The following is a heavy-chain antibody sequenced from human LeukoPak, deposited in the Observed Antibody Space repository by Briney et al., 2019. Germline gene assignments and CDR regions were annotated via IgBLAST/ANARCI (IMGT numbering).Heavy chain of an antibody. D-gene: IGHD1-20*01. CDR1: GFSFSSYY. CDR3: VAYNWNYPDY. CDR2: IRTDGNT. J-gene: IGHJ4*02. V-gene: IGHV3-74*01. Sequence: GGSLRLSCAASGFSFSSYYMYWVRQAPEKGLVWVSCIRTDGNTAYADSVKGRFTISRDHDKNTLYLQMNSLRAEDTAVYYCVAYNWNYPDYWGQGTLVTVSS.